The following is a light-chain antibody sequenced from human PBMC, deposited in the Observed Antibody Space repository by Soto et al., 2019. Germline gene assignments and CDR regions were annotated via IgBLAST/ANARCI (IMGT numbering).Light chain of an antibody. CDR1: QGISTY. CDR2: DAS. Sequence: DIQMTQSPSSLSASVGDRVTITCRASQGISTYLNWYQQKPGKAPKLLIYDASNLETGVPSRFSGSGSGTDFTFTISSLQPEDIATYYCQQYDNLPHFGGGTKVEIK. CDR3: QQYDNLPH. J-gene: IGKJ4*01. V-gene: IGKV1-33*01.